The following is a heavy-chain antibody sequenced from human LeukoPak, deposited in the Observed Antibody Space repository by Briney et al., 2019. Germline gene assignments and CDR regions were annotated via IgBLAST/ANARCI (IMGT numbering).Heavy chain of an antibody. Sequence: GGSLRLSCAASGFTFSTYRMSWARQAPGKGLEWVANIKQDGSEKHYVDSVKGRFTISRDNAKNSVYLQMNSLRAEDTALYYCARGSGSSWYFYFDYWGQGTLVTVSS. CDR3: ARGSGSSWYFYFDY. CDR2: IKQDGSEK. J-gene: IGHJ4*02. D-gene: IGHD6-13*01. CDR1: GFTFSTYR. V-gene: IGHV3-7*03.